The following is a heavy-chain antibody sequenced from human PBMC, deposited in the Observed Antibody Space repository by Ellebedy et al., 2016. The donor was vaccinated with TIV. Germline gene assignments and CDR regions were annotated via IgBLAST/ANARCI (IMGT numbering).Heavy chain of an antibody. CDR2: ISGSGGSP. Sequence: PGGSLRLSCAASGITLNNYAVNWVRQAPGKGLVWVSAISGSGGSPAYTDSVKGRFNISRDNSKNTLFLQMNNLRAEDTAVYYCAKGVGVGWFYYGLDVWGQGTTVTVSS. CDR3: AKGVGVGWFYYGLDV. V-gene: IGHV3-23*01. J-gene: IGHJ6*02. D-gene: IGHD1-26*01. CDR1: GITLNNYA.